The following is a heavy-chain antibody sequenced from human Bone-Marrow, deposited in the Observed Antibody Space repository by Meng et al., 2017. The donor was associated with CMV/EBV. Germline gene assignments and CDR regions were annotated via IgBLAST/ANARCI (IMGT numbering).Heavy chain of an antibody. CDR3: AKVWGGRKGDY. Sequence: GESLKISCAASGFTFSSYSMNWVRQAPGKGLEWVSSISSSSSYIYYADSVKGRFTISRDNAKNTLYLQMNSLRAEDTAVYYCAKVWGGRKGDYWGQGTLVTVSS. J-gene: IGHJ4*02. CDR1: GFTFSSYS. V-gene: IGHV3-21*04. D-gene: IGHD3-16*01. CDR2: ISSSSSYI.